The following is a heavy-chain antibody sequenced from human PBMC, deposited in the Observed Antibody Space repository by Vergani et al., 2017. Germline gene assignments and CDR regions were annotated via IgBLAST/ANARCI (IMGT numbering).Heavy chain of an antibody. Sequence: QVQLQQWGAGLLKPSETLSLTCAVYGRSFSGYYWSWIRQPPGKGLEWIGEINHSGSTNYNPSLKSRVTISVDTSKNQFSLKLSSVTAADTAVYYCARGRTLAAGYYYYYNDMDVWGKGTTVTVSS. J-gene: IGHJ6*03. CDR3: ARGRTLAAGYYYYYNDMDV. D-gene: IGHD6-13*01. V-gene: IGHV4-34*01. CDR2: INHSGST. CDR1: GRSFSGYY.